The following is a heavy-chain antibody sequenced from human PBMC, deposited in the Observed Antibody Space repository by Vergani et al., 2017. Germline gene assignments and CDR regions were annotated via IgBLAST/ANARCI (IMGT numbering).Heavy chain of an antibody. D-gene: IGHD1-26*01. V-gene: IGHV3-9*01. CDR1: GFTFDDYA. Sequence: EVQLVESGGGLVQPGRSLRLSCAASGFTFDDYAMHWVRQAPGKGLEWVSGISWNSGSIGYADSVKGRFTISRDNAKNSLYLQMNSLRAEDTAVYYCASMRGDSGSYSTFDYWGQGTLVTVSS. J-gene: IGHJ4*02. CDR3: ASMRGDSGSYSTFDY. CDR2: ISWNSGSI.